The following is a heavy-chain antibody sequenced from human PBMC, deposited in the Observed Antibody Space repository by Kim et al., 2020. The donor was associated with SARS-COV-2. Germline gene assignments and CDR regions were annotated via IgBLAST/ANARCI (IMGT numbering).Heavy chain of an antibody. CDR2: IYSDGGTT. Sequence: GGSLRLSCAASGFTFSTYWMHWVRQAPGKGLVWVSRIYSDGGTTCYADSVKGRFTISRDNAKSTLYLQMNSLRAEDTAVYYCARCWYTGTYYYFDYWGQG. D-gene: IGHD1-26*01. V-gene: IGHV3-74*01. CDR1: GFTFSTYW. J-gene: IGHJ4*02. CDR3: ARCWYTGTYYYFDY.